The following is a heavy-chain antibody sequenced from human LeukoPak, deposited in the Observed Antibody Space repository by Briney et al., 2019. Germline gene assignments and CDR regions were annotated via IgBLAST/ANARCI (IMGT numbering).Heavy chain of an antibody. V-gene: IGHV3-33*01. CDR2: IWYDGSNK. CDR1: GFTFSSYG. Sequence: GGSLRLSCAASGFTFSSYGMHWVRQAPGKGLGWVAVIWYDGSNKYYADSVKGRFTISKDNSKNTLYLQMNSLRAEDTAVYYCARDHDCGGDCYPGVVDYWGQGTLVTVSS. J-gene: IGHJ4*02. D-gene: IGHD2-21*02. CDR3: ARDHDCGGDCYPGVVDY.